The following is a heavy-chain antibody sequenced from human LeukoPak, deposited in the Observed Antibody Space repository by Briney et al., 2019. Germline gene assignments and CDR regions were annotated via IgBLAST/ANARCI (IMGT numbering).Heavy chain of an antibody. CDR1: GGSFSNNA. D-gene: IGHD5-18*01. Sequence: SVKVSCKASGGSFSNNAINWVRQAPGQGLEWVVGSIPIFGTPNYVQKFQARVRITADESTSTAYMELSSLRSEDTAVYYCARASSDDTAMATPFAYWGQGTLVTVSS. V-gene: IGHV1-69*13. CDR3: ARASSDDTAMATPFAY. J-gene: IGHJ4*02. CDR2: SIPIFGTP.